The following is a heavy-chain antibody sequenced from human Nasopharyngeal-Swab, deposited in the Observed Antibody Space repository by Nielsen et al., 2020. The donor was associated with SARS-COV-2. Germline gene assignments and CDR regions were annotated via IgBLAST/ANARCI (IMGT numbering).Heavy chain of an antibody. Sequence: GESLKISCAASGFPFRNHYMTWLRQPPGKGLEWVANIRQDAREQFYVDSVKGRFTIYRDNAKHSVFLQMNSLRSEDTAVYFCARESVVTGMDDAPDLWGRGTMVTVSS. CDR2: IRQDAREQ. J-gene: IGHJ3*01. V-gene: IGHV3-7*04. CDR1: GFPFRNHY. D-gene: IGHD2-21*02. CDR3: ARESVVTGMDDAPDL.